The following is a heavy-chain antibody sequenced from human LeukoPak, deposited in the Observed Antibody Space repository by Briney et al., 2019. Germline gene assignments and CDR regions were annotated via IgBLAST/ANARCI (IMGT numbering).Heavy chain of an antibody. J-gene: IGHJ3*02. CDR2: INTNTGNP. CDR1: EDTFLNYD. CDR3: ARERGDRDTFDI. Sequence: ASVKVSCKASEDTFLNYDITWVRQAPGQGLEWMGWINTNTGNPTYAQGFTGRLVFSLDTSVSTAYLQISSLKAEDTAVYYCARERGDRDTFDIWGQGTMVTVSS. D-gene: IGHD7-27*01. V-gene: IGHV7-4-1*02.